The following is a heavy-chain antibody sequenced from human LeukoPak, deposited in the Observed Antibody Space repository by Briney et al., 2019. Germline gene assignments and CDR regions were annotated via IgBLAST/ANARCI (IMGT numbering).Heavy chain of an antibody. J-gene: IGHJ4*02. CDR2: ISWNSGSI. CDR3: AKGSGYRCADPFDY. V-gene: IGHV3-9*01. CDR1: GFTFDDYA. D-gene: IGHD5-18*01. Sequence: PGGSLRLSCAASGFTFDDYAMHWVRQAPGKGLEWVSGISWNSGSIGYADSVKGRFTISRDNAKNSLYLQMNSLRAEDTALYYCAKGSGYRCADPFDYWGQGTLVTVSS.